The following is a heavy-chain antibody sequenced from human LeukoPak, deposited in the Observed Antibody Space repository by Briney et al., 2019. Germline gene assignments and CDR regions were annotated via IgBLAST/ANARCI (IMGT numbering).Heavy chain of an antibody. CDR3: AKGPLGATGQYYYYYYMDV. Sequence: GGSLRLSCAASGFTFSSYAMSWVRQAPGRGLEWVSTISGSGGSTYYADSVKGRFTISRDNSKNTLYLQMNSLRAEDTAVYYCAKGPLGATGQYYYYYYMDVWGKGTTVTISS. CDR2: ISGSGGST. D-gene: IGHD1-1*01. V-gene: IGHV3-23*01. CDR1: GFTFSSYA. J-gene: IGHJ6*03.